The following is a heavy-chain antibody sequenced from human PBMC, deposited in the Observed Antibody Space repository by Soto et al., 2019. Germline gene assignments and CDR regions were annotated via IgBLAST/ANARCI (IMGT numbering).Heavy chain of an antibody. CDR2: ISYDGSNK. CDR1: GFTFSSYG. V-gene: IGHV3-30*18. Sequence: GGSLRLSCAASGFTFSSYGMRWVRQAPGKGLEWVAVISYDGSNKYYADSVKGRFTISRDNSKNTLYLQMNSLRAEDTAVYYCAKGVPGIAVAGTGYFQHWGQGTLVTVSS. D-gene: IGHD6-19*01. J-gene: IGHJ1*01. CDR3: AKGVPGIAVAGTGYFQH.